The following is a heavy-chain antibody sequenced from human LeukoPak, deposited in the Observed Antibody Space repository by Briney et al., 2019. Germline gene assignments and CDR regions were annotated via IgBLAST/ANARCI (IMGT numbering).Heavy chain of an antibody. CDR1: GYTFTSYD. CDR2: MNPNRGNT. V-gene: IGHV1-8*03. CDR3: ARGIVVVVAAKSLNYYYYYMDV. J-gene: IGHJ6*03. Sequence: ASVKVSCKASGYTFTSYDINWVRQATGQGPEWMGWMNPNRGNTRYAQEFTGRVTITRHNSINPAYMELSSLRSEDTAVYYCARGIVVVVAAKSLNYYYYYMDVWGKGTTVTVSS. D-gene: IGHD2-15*01.